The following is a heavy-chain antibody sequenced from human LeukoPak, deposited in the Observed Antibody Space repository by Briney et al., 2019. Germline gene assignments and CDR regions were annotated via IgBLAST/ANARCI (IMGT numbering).Heavy chain of an antibody. D-gene: IGHD6-19*01. CDR2: IYYSGST. Sequence: SETLSLTCTVSGGSINSGGYYWTWIRQHPGKGLEWIGYIYYSGSTSYNPSLKSRVTISIDTSKNHFSLKLSSVTAADTVVYYCARGPTSGWAYYFDYWGQGTLVTVSS. CDR1: GGSINSGGYY. CDR3: ARGPTSGWAYYFDY. J-gene: IGHJ4*02. V-gene: IGHV4-31*03.